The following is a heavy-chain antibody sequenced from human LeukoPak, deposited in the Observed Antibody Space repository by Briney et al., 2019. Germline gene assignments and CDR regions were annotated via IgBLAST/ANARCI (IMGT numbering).Heavy chain of an antibody. J-gene: IGHJ4*02. V-gene: IGHV1-18*01. CDR3: ARDSPDGSGTYYNDSPDY. CDR1: GYTYSSYG. Sequence: ASVQETCKASGYTYSSYGSSWVRQAPGQGLEWMGLISAYNGNTNYRQKLQGRVTMTTGTSTSTAYMDLRSVRSDDTAIYYCARDSPDGSGTYYNDSPDYWGQGTLVTVSS. CDR2: ISAYNGNT. D-gene: IGHD3-10*01.